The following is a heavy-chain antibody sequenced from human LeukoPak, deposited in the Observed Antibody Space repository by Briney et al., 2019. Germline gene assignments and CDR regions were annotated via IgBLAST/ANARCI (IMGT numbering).Heavy chain of an antibody. V-gene: IGHV1-8*03. Sequence: ASVKVSCKASGYTFTSYDINWVRQATGQGLEWMGWMNPNSGNTGYAQKFQGRVTITRNTSISTAYMELSSLRSEDTAVYYCARGAFYDFWSGYYTGIESYPDYWGQGTLVTVSS. CDR3: ARGAFYDFWSGYYTGIESYPDY. CDR1: GYTFTSYD. D-gene: IGHD3-3*01. J-gene: IGHJ4*02. CDR2: MNPNSGNT.